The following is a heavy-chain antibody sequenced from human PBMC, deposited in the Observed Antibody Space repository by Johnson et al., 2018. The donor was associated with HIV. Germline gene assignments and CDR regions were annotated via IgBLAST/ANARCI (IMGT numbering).Heavy chain of an antibody. Sequence: QMLLVESGGGLVQPGESLRLSCAASGFTFSSYWMNWVRQAPGKGLEWVAVISYDRSNKYYADSVKGRFTISRDNSKNTLYLQMNSLRAEDTAVYYCAKDRGLSAFDIWGQGTMVTVSS. J-gene: IGHJ3*02. CDR3: AKDRGLSAFDI. CDR2: ISYDRSNK. D-gene: IGHD3-10*01. CDR1: GFTFSSYW. V-gene: IGHV3-30*18.